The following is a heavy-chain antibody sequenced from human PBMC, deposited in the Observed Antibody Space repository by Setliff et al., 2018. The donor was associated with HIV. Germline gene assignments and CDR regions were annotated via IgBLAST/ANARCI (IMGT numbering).Heavy chain of an antibody. CDR1: GFTFSIYA. D-gene: IGHD3-22*01. J-gene: IGHJ5*02. CDR3: ARGYCDTSGCLRGGDVS. CDR2: ISYDGSDK. V-gene: IGHV3-30*04. Sequence: QPGGSLRLSCAASGFTFSIYAIHWARQAPGKGLEWVAVISYDGSDKYYADSVKGRFTISRDNSKNTLYLQMNSLRTEDTAVYYCARGYCDTSGCLRGGDVSWGQGTLVTVSS.